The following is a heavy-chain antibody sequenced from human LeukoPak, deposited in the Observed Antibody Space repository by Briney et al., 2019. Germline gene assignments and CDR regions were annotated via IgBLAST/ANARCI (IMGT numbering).Heavy chain of an antibody. CDR3: ARGGDSSGYEGRFDP. CDR2: IYYTGST. CDR1: GGSISRSGYS. D-gene: IGHD3-22*01. J-gene: IGHJ5*02. Sequence: PSETLSLTCAVSGGSISRSGYSWSWIRQPPGKGLDWIAYIYYTGSTYYNPSLKSRVTISLDTSKNQFSLKLTSVTAADTAVYYCARGGDSSGYEGRFDPWGQGTLVTVSS. V-gene: IGHV4-30-4*07.